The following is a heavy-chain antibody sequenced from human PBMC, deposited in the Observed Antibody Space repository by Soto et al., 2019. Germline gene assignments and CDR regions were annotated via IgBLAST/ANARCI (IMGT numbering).Heavy chain of an antibody. V-gene: IGHV1-69*13. CDR3: AREVSVAPLDSYPAPCSSTSCYADY. J-gene: IGHJ4*02. CDR2: IIPIFGTA. Sequence: GGSVKVSCKASGGTFSSYAISWVRQAPGQGLEWMGGIIPIFGTANYAQKFQGRVTITADESTSTAYMELSSLRSEDTAVYYCAREVSVAPLDSYPAPCSSTSCYADYWGQGTMVTVAS. D-gene: IGHD2-2*01. CDR1: GGTFSSYA.